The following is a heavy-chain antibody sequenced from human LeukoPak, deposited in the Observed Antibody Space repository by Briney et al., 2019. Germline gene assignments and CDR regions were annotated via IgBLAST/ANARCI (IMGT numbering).Heavy chain of an antibody. CDR3: ARVMTTVTTGSGGMDV. Sequence: SETLSLTCTVSGGSISSYYWSWIRQPPGKGLEWIGYIYYSGSTNYNPSLKSRVTISVDTSKNQFSLKLSSVTAADTAVYYCARVMTTVTTGSGGMDVWGQGTTVTVSS. CDR2: IYYSGST. V-gene: IGHV4-59*12. J-gene: IGHJ6*02. D-gene: IGHD4-11*01. CDR1: GGSISSYY.